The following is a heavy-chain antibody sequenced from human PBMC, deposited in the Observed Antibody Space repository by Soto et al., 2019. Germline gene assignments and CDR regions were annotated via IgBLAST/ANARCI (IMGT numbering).Heavy chain of an antibody. CDR1: GFTFTTYA. CDR3: AKTGFGRYCSSTSCVHFDY. Sequence: EVQVLESGGGLVQPAGSLRLSCVASGFTFTTYAMTWVRQAPGKGLEWVSIISGSGGSTHYADSVKGRFIISRDNSKNTLYLQMTGLRAEETAVYYCAKTGFGRYCSSTSCVHFDYWGQGTLVTVSS. D-gene: IGHD2-2*01. J-gene: IGHJ4*02. V-gene: IGHV3-23*01. CDR2: ISGSGGST.